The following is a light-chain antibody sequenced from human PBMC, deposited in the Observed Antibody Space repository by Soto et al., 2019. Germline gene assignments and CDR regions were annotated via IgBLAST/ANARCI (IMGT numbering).Light chain of an antibody. Sequence: DIQMTQSPSTLSASVGDRVTITCRASQSIGRFLALHQHQPGKAPKLLIYDASTLESGVPSRFSGTGSGTEFTFSTTSLQPDDFATYYCQQYNSYSYTFGQGTKVDIK. CDR2: DAS. CDR3: QQYNSYSYT. V-gene: IGKV1-5*01. CDR1: QSIGRF. J-gene: IGKJ2*01.